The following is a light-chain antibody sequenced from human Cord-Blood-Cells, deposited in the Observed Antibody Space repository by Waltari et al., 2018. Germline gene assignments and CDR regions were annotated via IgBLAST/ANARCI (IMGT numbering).Light chain of an antibody. J-gene: IGLJ2*01. CDR3: SSYTSSSTLVV. Sequence: QSALTQPAYVSGSPGQSITISCTGTSSVVGGYNSVTWYQQHPGKAPKLMIYDVSNRPSGVSNRFSGSKSGNTASLTISGLQAEDEADYYCSSYTSSSTLVVFGGGTNLTVL. CDR2: DVS. CDR1: SSVVGGYNS. V-gene: IGLV2-14*01.